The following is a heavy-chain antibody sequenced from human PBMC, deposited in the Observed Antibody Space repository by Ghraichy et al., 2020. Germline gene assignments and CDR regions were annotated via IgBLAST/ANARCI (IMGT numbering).Heavy chain of an antibody. CDR3: ARLRLLWFGEATYHNDGIDV. Sequence: SETLSLTCSVYGGSFREYYWTWIRQAPGKGLEWIGFIYYSGAIRYNPSLKSRVSISVDTSRRQFSLKLRSVTAADTAVYYCARLRLLWFGEATYHNDGIDVWGQGTTVTVS. J-gene: IGHJ6*02. CDR2: IYYSGAI. CDR1: GGSFREYY. V-gene: IGHV4-59*01. D-gene: IGHD3-10*01.